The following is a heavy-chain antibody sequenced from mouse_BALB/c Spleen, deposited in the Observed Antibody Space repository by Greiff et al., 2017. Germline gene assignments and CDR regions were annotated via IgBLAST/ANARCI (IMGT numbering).Heavy chain of an antibody. CDR2: IYPGDGDT. CDR3: ACNYGAMDY. Sequence: VQLQQSGAELARPGASVKLSCKASGYTFTSYWMQWVKQRPGQGLEWIGAIYPGDGDTRYTQKFKGKATLTADKSSGTAYMQLSSLASEDSAVYYCACNYGAMDYWGQGTSVTVSS. D-gene: IGHD2-1*01. J-gene: IGHJ4*01. V-gene: IGHV1-87*01. CDR1: GYTFTSYW.